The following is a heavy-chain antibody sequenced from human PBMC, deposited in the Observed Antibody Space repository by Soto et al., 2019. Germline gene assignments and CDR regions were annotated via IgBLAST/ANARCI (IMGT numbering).Heavy chain of an antibody. CDR2: ISYDGSNK. J-gene: IGHJ6*03. V-gene: IGHV3-30*18. D-gene: IGHD3-3*01. Sequence: GGSLRLSCAASGFTFSSYGMHWVRQAPGKGLEWVAVISYDGSNKYYADSVKGRFTISRDNSKNTLYLQMNSLRAEDTAVYYCAKGYYDFWSGYDTPSFYYYYMDVWGKGTTVTVSS. CDR3: AKGYYDFWSGYDTPSFYYYYMDV. CDR1: GFTFSSYG.